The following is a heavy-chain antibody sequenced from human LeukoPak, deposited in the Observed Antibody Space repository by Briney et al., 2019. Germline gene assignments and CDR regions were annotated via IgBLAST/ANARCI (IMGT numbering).Heavy chain of an antibody. CDR3: AKRGVVIRVILIGFHKEAYYFDS. CDR1: GITLSNYA. D-gene: IGHD3-9*01. Sequence: GGSLRLSCAVSGITLSNYAMSWVRQAPGKGLEWVAGISGSGGGTNYADSVKGRFTISRDNAKSTLYLQMNSLRAEDTAVYFCAKRGVVIRVILIGFHKEAYYFDSWGQGALVTVSS. J-gene: IGHJ4*02. V-gene: IGHV3-23*01. CDR2: ISGSGGGT.